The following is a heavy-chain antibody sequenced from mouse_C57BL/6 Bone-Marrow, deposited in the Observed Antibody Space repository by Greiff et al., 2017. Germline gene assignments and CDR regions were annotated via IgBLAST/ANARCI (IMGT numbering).Heavy chain of an antibody. Sequence: DVKLVESGAELVRPGASVKLSCTASGFNIKDDYMHWVKQRPEQGLEWIGWIDPENGDTEYASKFQGKATITADTSSNTAYLQLSSLTSEDTAVYYCTTWDYDVWFAYWGQGTLVTVSA. CDR3: TTWDYDVWFAY. V-gene: IGHV14-4*01. CDR2: IDPENGDT. D-gene: IGHD2-4*01. CDR1: GFNIKDDY. J-gene: IGHJ3*01.